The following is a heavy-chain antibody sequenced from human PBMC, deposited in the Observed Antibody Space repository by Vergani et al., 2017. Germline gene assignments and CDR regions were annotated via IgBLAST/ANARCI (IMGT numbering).Heavy chain of an antibody. J-gene: IGHJ4*02. V-gene: IGHV3-53*01. CDR1: GFTVSSNY. Sequence: EVQLVESGGGLIQPGGSLRLSCAASGFTVSSNYMSWVRQAPGKGLEWVSVIYSGGSTYYEDSVKGRFTISSDDSKNTLYLQMNSLRAEDTAVYYCARVGVAASPDYWGQGTLVTVSS. D-gene: IGHD6-13*01. CDR3: ARVGVAASPDY. CDR2: IYSGGST.